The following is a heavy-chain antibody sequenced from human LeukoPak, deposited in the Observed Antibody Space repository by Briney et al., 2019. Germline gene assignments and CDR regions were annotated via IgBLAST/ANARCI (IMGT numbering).Heavy chain of an antibody. CDR2: IYYSGST. Sequence: PSETLSLTCTVSGGSISSYYWSWIRQPPGKGLEWTGYIYYSGSTNYNPSLKSRVTISVATSKNQFSLKLSSLTAADTAVYYCARGYSGYSYYFDYWGQGTLVTVSS. V-gene: IGHV4-59*01. J-gene: IGHJ4*02. CDR3: ARGYSGYSYYFDY. D-gene: IGHD5-12*01. CDR1: GGSISSYY.